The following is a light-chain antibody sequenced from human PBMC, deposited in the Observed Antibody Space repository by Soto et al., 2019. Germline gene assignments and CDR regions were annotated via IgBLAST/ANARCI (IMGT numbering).Light chain of an antibody. J-gene: IGLJ2*01. CDR2: SNN. Sequence: QSVLTQPPSASGTPGQRVTISCSRSSSNIGSNTVNWYQQLPGTAPKLLIYSNNQRPSGVPDRFSGSKSGTSASLAISGLQSEDEADYYCAAWDDSLNGPVFGGGTQRTVL. V-gene: IGLV1-44*01. CDR3: AAWDDSLNGPV. CDR1: SSNIGSNT.